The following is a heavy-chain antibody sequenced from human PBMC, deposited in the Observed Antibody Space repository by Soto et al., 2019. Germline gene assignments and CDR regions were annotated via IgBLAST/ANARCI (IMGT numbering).Heavy chain of an antibody. Sequence: PGGSLRLSCAASGFTFSAYAMHWVRQAPGKGLEWVAVISHDGSDRYYADSVKGRFTISRDNSKNTLHLKMNSLRDEDTAVYYCARDRRYYDSSASADYRGQGA. D-gene: IGHD3-22*01. V-gene: IGHV3-30-3*01. CDR1: GFTFSAYA. CDR2: ISHDGSDR. J-gene: IGHJ4*02. CDR3: ARDRRYYDSSASADY.